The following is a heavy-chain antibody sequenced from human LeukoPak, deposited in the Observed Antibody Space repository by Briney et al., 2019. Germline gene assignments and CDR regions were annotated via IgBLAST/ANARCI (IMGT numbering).Heavy chain of an antibody. Sequence: GGSLRLSCAASGFIFSRYGMSWVRQAPGKGLEWVSAISGSGGTTYYADSVKGRFTISRDNSKNTLYLQITSLRAEDTGVYYCAKDHLPGIVVADRDYWGQGTLVTVSS. V-gene: IGHV3-23*01. CDR1: GFIFSRYG. CDR2: ISGSGGTT. D-gene: IGHD6-13*01. J-gene: IGHJ4*02. CDR3: AKDHLPGIVVADRDY.